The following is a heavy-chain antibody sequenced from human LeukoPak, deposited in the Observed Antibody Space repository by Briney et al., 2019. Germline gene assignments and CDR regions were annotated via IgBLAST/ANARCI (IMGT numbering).Heavy chain of an antibody. Sequence: PGGSLRLSCAASGFTFSSYAMHWVRQAPGKGLEWVAVISYDGSNKYYADSVKGRFTISRDNSKNTLYLQMNSLRAEDTAVCYCVNYYDSSGYYYYFDYWGQGTLVTVSS. CDR1: GFTFSSYA. D-gene: IGHD3-22*01. V-gene: IGHV3-30-3*01. CDR2: ISYDGSNK. CDR3: VNYYDSSGYYYYFDY. J-gene: IGHJ4*02.